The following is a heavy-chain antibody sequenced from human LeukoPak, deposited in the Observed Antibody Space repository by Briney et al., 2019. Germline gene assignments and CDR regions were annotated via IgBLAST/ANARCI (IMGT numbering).Heavy chain of an antibody. CDR1: GGSFSGYY. V-gene: IGHV4-34*01. CDR2: INHSGST. J-gene: IGHJ3*02. Sequence: PSETLSLTCAVYGGSFSGYYWSWIRQPPGKGLEWIGEINHSGSTNYNPSLKSRVTISADTSKNQFSLKLNSVTAADTTVYYCARHRTDSGWSFDIWGQGTMVAVSS. D-gene: IGHD6-19*01. CDR3: ARHRTDSGWSFDI.